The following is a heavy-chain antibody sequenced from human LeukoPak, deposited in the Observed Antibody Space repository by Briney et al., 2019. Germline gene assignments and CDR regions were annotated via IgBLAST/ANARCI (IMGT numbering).Heavy chain of an antibody. CDR2: ITSGSSYI. Sequence: GGSLRLSCAASGFTFSSYNMNWVRQAPGKGLEWVSSITSGSSYIYYADSVKGRFTISRDNAKSSLYLQMNSLRAEDTAMYFCARRMPGDAFDVWGQGTMVTVSS. CDR1: GFTFSSYN. D-gene: IGHD2-2*01. CDR3: ARRMPGDAFDV. J-gene: IGHJ3*01. V-gene: IGHV3-21*04.